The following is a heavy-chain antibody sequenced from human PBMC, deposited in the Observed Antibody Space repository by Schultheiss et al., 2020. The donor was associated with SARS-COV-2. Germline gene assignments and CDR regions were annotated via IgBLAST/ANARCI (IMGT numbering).Heavy chain of an antibody. D-gene: IGHD1-26*01. V-gene: IGHV3-NL1*01. CDR1: GFTFSSYA. CDR2: IYSGGST. J-gene: IGHJ4*02. CDR3: ARSLLG. Sequence: GESLKISCAASGFTFSSYAMHWVRQAPGKGLEWVSLIYSGGSTYYADSVKGRFTISRDNAKNSLYLQMNSLRAEDTAVYYCARSLLGWGQGTLVTVSS.